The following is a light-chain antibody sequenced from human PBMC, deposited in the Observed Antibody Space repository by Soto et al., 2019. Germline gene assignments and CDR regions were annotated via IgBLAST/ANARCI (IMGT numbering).Light chain of an antibody. V-gene: IGLV2-14*01. CDR3: SSYTSGSTLYV. CDR2: EVS. Sequence: QSALTQPASVSGSPGQSITISCTGTSSDVGGYNYVCWYQQHPGKAPKPMIYEVSNRPSGVSTRFSGSKSGNTASLTISGLQAEDEADYYCSSYTSGSTLYVFGTGTKVTVL. CDR1: SSDVGGYNY. J-gene: IGLJ1*01.